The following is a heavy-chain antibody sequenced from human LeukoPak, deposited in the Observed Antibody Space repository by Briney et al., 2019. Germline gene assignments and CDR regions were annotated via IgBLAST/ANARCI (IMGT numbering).Heavy chain of an antibody. J-gene: IGHJ4*02. CDR1: GYTFTSYG. CDR2: ISAYYGNT. D-gene: IGHD3-16*02. CDR3: ARTAPQDLGELSLFSN. V-gene: IGHV1-18*01. Sequence: GASVKVSCRASGYTFTSYGISWVRQAPGQGLEGMGWISAYYGNTNYAQKLQGRVTMTTDTSTSTAYMELRSLRSDDTAVYYCARTAPQDLGELSLFSNWGQGTLVTVSS.